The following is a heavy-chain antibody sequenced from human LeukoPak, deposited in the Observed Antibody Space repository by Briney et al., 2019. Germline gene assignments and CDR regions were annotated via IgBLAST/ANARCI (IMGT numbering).Heavy chain of an antibody. CDR3: ATTGYSSSWYPFDY. J-gene: IGHJ4*02. D-gene: IGHD6-13*01. Sequence: GGSLRLSCAASGFTFSNYGMNWVRQAPGKGLEWVSGISGSGGSTYSADSVKGRFIISRDNSKNMPYLQMNSLRAEDTALYYCATTGYSSSWYPFDYWGQGTLVTVSS. CDR2: ISGSGGST. CDR1: GFTFSNYG. V-gene: IGHV3-23*01.